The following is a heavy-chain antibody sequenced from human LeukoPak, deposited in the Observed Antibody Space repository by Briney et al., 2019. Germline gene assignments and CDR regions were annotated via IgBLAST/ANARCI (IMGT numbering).Heavy chain of an antibody. D-gene: IGHD6-19*01. CDR2: ISYDGSNK. V-gene: IGHV3-30*18. CDR3: AKDKKGWYGDMYYFDY. Sequence: GGSLRLSCAASGFTFSSYGMHWVRQAPGKGLEWVAVISYDGSNKYYADSVKGRFTISRDNSKNTLYLQMNSLRAEDTALYYCAKDKKGWYGDMYYFDYWGQGTLVTVSS. J-gene: IGHJ4*02. CDR1: GFTFSSYG.